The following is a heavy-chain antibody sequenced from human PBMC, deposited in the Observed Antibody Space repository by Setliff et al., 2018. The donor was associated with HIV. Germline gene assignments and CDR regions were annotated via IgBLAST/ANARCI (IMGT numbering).Heavy chain of an antibody. Sequence: PGESLKISCKGSGYRFRSYWIGWVRQRPGKGLEWMGIIHPGDSDVKYSPSFQAQVTISADKSINTAYVQWSSLEASDTAMYYCASPGYCSSPNCMNVFNFWGHGTTVTVSS. CDR2: IHPGDSDV. CDR1: GYRFRSYW. J-gene: IGHJ6*02. D-gene: IGHD2-2*01. CDR3: ASPGYCSSPNCMNVFNF. V-gene: IGHV5-51*01.